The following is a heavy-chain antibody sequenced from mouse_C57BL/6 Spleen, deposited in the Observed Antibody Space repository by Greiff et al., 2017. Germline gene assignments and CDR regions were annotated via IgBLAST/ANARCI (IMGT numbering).Heavy chain of an antibody. CDR3: ARHALTGMDD. CDR1: GFTFSDYY. V-gene: IGHV5-12*01. CDR2: ISNGGGST. Sequence: EVTVVESGGGLVQPGGSLKLSCAASGFTFSDYYMYWVRQTPEKRLEWVAYISNGGGSTYYPDTVKGRFTISRDNAKNTLYLQMSRLKSEDTAMYYWARHALTGMDDWGQGTTLTVSS. D-gene: IGHD4-1*01. J-gene: IGHJ2*01.